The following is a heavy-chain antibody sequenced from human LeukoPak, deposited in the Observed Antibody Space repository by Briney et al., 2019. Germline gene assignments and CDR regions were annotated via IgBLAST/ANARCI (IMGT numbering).Heavy chain of an antibody. V-gene: IGHV3-74*01. CDR2: INSDGIRT. CDR1: GFTFNSFW. Sequence: GGSLRLSCAASGFTFNSFWMYWVRQVPGKGLLWVARINSDGIRTSHADSVQGRFTISRDNANNTLYLQMNSLRVEDTAVYYCARGGSGSGYHYYYYYMDVWGKGTTVTISS. D-gene: IGHD3-22*01. J-gene: IGHJ6*03. CDR3: ARGGSGSGYHYYYYYMDV.